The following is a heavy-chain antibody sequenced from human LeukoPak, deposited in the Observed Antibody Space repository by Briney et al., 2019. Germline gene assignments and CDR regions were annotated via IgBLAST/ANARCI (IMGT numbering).Heavy chain of an antibody. CDR1: GGSISSGSYY. J-gene: IGHJ4*02. CDR3: ARLNEGEQNFDY. CDR2: IYTSGST. D-gene: IGHD1-1*01. V-gene: IGHV4-61*02. Sequence: SETLSLTCTVSGGSISSGSYYWSWIRQPAGKGLEWIGRIYTSGSTNYNPSLKSRVTISVDTSKNQFSLKLSSVTAAGTAVYYCARLNEGEQNFDYWGLGTLVTVSS.